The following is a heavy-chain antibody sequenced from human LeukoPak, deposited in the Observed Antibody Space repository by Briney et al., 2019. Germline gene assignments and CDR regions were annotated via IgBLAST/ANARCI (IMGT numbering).Heavy chain of an antibody. CDR1: GFTFSSYS. CDR2: ISSSSSYI. D-gene: IGHD3-22*01. J-gene: IGHJ6*02. Sequence: GGSLRLSCAASGFTFSSYSMNWVRQAPGKGLEWVSSISSSSSYINYADSVKGRFTISRDNAKNSLYLQMNSLRAEDTAVYYCARDLYYYDSSGYYLYYYYGMDVWGQGTTVTVSS. V-gene: IGHV3-21*01. CDR3: ARDLYYYDSSGYYLYYYYGMDV.